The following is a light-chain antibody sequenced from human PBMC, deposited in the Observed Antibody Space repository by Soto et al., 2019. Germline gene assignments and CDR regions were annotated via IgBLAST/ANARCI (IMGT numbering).Light chain of an antibody. J-gene: IGKJ4*01. V-gene: IGKV3-20*01. CDR2: GAS. CDR1: QSVSSSY. CDR3: QQYDNSPLT. Sequence: EIVLRQSPGTLSLSPGERATLSCRASQSVSSSYLAWYQQKPGQAPRLLIYGASSRATGIPDRFSGSGSGTDFTLTISRLEPEDFAVYYCQQYDNSPLTFGGGTKVDIK.